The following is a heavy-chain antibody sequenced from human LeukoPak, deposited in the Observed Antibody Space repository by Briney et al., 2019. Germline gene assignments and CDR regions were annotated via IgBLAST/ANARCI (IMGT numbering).Heavy chain of an antibody. D-gene: IGHD3-10*01. CDR2: INPHSGGT. J-gene: IGHJ5*02. Sequence: ASVKVSCKASGYTFTGYYLHWVRQAPGQGLEWMGWINPHSGGTHYAQQFQGRVTMARDTSTSTVYMELSSLRSEDTAVYYCARDPYGSGSYYNNWFDPWGQGTLVTVSS. CDR1: GYTFTGYY. CDR3: ARDPYGSGSYYNNWFDP. V-gene: IGHV1-2*02.